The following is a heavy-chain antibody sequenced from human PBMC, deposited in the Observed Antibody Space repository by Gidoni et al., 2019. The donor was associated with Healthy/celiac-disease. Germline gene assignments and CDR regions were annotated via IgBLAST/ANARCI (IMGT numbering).Heavy chain of an antibody. J-gene: IGHJ4*02. D-gene: IGHD3-22*01. CDR3: ARANTDYYDSSVH. CDR2: ISSSGSTI. CDR1: GFTSSDYY. Sequence: QVQLVESGGGLVKPGASLRLSCAASGFTSSDYYMSWIRRAPGKGLGWVSYISSSGSTIYYADSVKGRFTISRDNAKNSLYLQMNSLRAEDTAVYYCARANTDYYDSSVHWGQGTLVTVSS. V-gene: IGHV3-11*01.